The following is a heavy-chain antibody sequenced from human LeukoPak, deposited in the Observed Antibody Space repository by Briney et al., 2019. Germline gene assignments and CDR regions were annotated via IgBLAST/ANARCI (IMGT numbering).Heavy chain of an antibody. CDR2: INPSGGST. Sequence: ASVKVSCKASGGTFTSYYMHWVRQAPGQGLEWMGIINPSGGSTSYAQKFQGRVTMTRDTSTSTVYMELSSLRSEDTAVYYCARDPYYYDSSGKSSRFDPWGQGTLVTVSS. V-gene: IGHV1-46*01. J-gene: IGHJ5*02. D-gene: IGHD3-22*01. CDR1: GGTFTSYY. CDR3: ARDPYYYDSSGKSSRFDP.